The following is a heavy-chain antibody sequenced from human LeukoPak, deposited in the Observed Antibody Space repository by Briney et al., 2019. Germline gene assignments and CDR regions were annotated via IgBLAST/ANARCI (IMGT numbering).Heavy chain of an antibody. D-gene: IGHD3-10*01. J-gene: IGHJ4*02. CDR2: ISSSGSTI. V-gene: IGHV3-11*04. Sequence: PGGSLRLSCAASGFTFTDYYMSWIRQAPGKGLEWLSYISSSGSTIYYADSVKGRFTISRDNAKNSLYLQMNSLRAEDTAVYYCARGPMVRTNLFDYWGQGTLVTVSS. CDR3: ARGPMVRTNLFDY. CDR1: GFTFTDYY.